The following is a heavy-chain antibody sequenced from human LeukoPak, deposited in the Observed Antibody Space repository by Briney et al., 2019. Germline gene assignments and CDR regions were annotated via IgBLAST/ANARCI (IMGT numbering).Heavy chain of an antibody. CDR2: IKCDGSNT. J-gene: IGHJ4*02. CDR1: GFRFTIYC. Sequence: GGSLRLSCATSGFRFTIYCMHCVRHAPGEGLVWVSSIKCDGSNTGYAGSVKGRFTITRDNAMDTLYLQMNTLRAEDTAVYYCTRSIAGQYYFDYWGQGTLVTVSS. V-gene: IGHV3-74*01. D-gene: IGHD6-6*01. CDR3: TRSIAGQYYFDY.